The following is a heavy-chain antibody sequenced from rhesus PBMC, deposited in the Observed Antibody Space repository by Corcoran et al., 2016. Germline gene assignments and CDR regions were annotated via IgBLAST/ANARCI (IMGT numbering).Heavy chain of an antibody. J-gene: IGHJ4*01. V-gene: IGHV4S14*01. CDR3: ARDKAAARNFDY. D-gene: IGHD6-43*01. CDR2: IYGSGGSN. CDR1: GGSISDDYY. Sequence: QVQLQESGPGLVKPSETLSLTCAVSGGSISDDYYWSWISQPPGKGLEGIGSIYGSGGSNYLNPSRKSRVTLSVDTSKNQFSLKLSSVTAADTAVYYCARDKAAARNFDYWGQGVLVTVSS.